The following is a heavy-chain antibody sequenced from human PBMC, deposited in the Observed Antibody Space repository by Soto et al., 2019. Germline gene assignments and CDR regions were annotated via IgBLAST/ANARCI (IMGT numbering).Heavy chain of an antibody. J-gene: IGHJ6*02. CDR1: DFTFSDYY. Sequence: QVPLVESGGGFVKPGGSLRLSCAASDFTFSDYYMSWIRQAPGKGLEWVSYISSGSSYTRYADSVKGRFTISRDNAKNSLHLQMNSLRAEDTAVYYCARVWGSHGMDVWGQGTAVTVSS. V-gene: IGHV3-11*05. CDR2: ISSGSSYT. CDR3: ARVWGSHGMDV. D-gene: IGHD7-27*01.